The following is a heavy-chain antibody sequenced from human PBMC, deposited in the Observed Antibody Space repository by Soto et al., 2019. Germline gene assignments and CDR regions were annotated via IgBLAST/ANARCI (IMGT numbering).Heavy chain of an antibody. J-gene: IGHJ4*02. V-gene: IGHV4-31*03. CDR1: GGSVSSGGYY. CDR2: IYYNGHT. CDR3: ARVFTDEYFDY. Sequence: QMQLQESGPGLVKPSQSLSLTCTVSGGSVSSGGYYWSWIRQHPGKGLEWIGSIYYNGHTYYNPSLKSRLNISIDTSKNQFSLKLSSVTAADTAVYYCARVFTDEYFDYWGQGALVTVSS. D-gene: IGHD2-21*01.